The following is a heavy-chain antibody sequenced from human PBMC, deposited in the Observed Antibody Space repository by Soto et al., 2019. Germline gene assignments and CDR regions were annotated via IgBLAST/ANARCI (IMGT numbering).Heavy chain of an antibody. D-gene: IGHD2-2*01. V-gene: IGHV3-7*01. CDR1: GFTFSSYW. J-gene: IGHJ4*02. CDR3: ARQPTYPYFDY. Sequence: GGSLRLSCAASGFTFSSYWMSWVRQAPGKGLEWVANIKQDGSEKYYVDSVKGRFTISRANAKNSLYLQMNSLRAEDTAVCYCARQPTYPYFDYWGQGTLVTVSS. CDR2: IKQDGSEK.